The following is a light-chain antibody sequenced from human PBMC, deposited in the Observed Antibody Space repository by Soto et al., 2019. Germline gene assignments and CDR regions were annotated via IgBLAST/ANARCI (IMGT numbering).Light chain of an antibody. J-gene: IGKJ4*01. V-gene: IGKV1-5*01. CDR2: DAS. CDR1: QSISSW. Sequence: DIQMTQSPSTLSASVGDRVAITYRASQSISSWLAWYQQKPGKAPKLLIYDASSLESGVPSRFSGSGSGTEFTLTISSLQPDHFATYYCQQSATFGGGTKVAMK. CDR3: QQSAT.